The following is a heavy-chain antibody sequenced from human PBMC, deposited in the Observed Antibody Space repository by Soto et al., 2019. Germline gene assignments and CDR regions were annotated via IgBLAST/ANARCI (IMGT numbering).Heavy chain of an antibody. CDR1: GGSMTSGDQY. CDR2: INHRGSL. V-gene: IGHV4-31*03. J-gene: IGHJ6*02. Sequence: SVTLSLTCTATGGSMTSGDQYWTWIRHRPGEGLEWFGYINHRGSLYYNPSLKSRVSMSVDTSKNQFSLNLSSVTAADTAVYYCARELPQRQGRNMDVWGQGTTVTV. CDR3: ARELPQRQGRNMDV. D-gene: IGHD1-1*01.